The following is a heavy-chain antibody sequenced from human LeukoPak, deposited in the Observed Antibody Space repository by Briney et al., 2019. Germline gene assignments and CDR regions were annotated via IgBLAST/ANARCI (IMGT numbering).Heavy chain of an antibody. D-gene: IGHD5-12*01. CDR3: ARAGDSGYLA. Sequence: SVRVSSTTSGDTFAAYYLCSVRPAPGQRVEGMGWINPNSGGTNYAQEFHGRVTMTRETSLSTAYMELSRLRSDDTAVYYCARAGDSGYLACGQGTLVTVSS. CDR1: GDTFAAYY. V-gene: IGHV1-2*02. CDR2: INPNSGGT. J-gene: IGHJ5*02.